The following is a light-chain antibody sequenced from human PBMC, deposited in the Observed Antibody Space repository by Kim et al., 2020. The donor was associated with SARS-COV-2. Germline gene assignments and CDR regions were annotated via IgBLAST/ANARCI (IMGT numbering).Light chain of an antibody. CDR1: QTVFNNY. V-gene: IGKV3-20*01. J-gene: IGKJ1*01. CDR3: QHYGSSSRT. Sequence: PGERAALSCRASQTVFNNYLAWYQQKPGQPPRLLIYGASSRATGIPDRFSGSGSGTDFTLTISRLEPEDLAVYFCQHYGSSSRTFGQGTKVDIK. CDR2: GAS.